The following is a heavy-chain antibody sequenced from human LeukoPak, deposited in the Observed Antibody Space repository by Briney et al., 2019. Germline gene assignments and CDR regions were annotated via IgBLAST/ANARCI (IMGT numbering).Heavy chain of an antibody. D-gene: IGHD3-16*01. CDR1: GDSISGSY. V-gene: IGHV4-59*01. Sequence: SETLSLTCTVSGDSISGSYWTWVRQPPGQGLEWIGQIHYSGRADYNPSLKRRITISVDSSKNQMSLTLTSVTAADTAIYYCVKFGVDYDMGVWGQGTTVTVSS. CDR3: VKFGVDYDMGV. J-gene: IGHJ6*02. CDR2: IHYSGRA.